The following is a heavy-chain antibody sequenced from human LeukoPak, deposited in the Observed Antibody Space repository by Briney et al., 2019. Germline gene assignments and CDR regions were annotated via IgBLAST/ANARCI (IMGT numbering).Heavy chain of an antibody. V-gene: IGHV3-66*01. D-gene: IGHD3/OR15-3a*01. CDR1: GFTVNNNY. J-gene: IGHJ3*02. CDR2: IYSSGTT. CDR3: ARDRVRTGQRDAFDI. Sequence: PGGSLRLSCAASGFTVNNNYMSWVRQAPGKGLEWVSVIYSSGTTFYADSVKGRVTISRDNSKNTLYLHMDSLRAEDTVVYYCARDRVRTGQRDAFDIWGQGTMVTVSS.